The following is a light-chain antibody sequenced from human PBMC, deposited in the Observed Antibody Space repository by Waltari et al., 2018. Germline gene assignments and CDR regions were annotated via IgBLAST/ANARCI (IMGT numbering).Light chain of an antibody. CDR2: RNN. Sequence: QSVMTQPPSASGTPGQRVSISCSGSNSNLGSNYLSWYQQRPGAAPKLLIFRNNQRPSGVPDRFSGSKYGTSAFLAISELRSEDEAVYYCASWDDSHYVFGTGTKLTVL. J-gene: IGLJ1*01. CDR1: NSNLGSNY. V-gene: IGLV1-47*01. CDR3: ASWDDSHYV.